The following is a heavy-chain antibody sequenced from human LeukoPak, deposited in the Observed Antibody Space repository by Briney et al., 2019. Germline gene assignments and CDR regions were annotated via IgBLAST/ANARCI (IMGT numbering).Heavy chain of an antibody. J-gene: IGHJ3*02. D-gene: IGHD3-10*01. CDR1: GFTFSNTW. V-gene: IGHV3-21*01. CDR3: ARRGFGELRDAFDI. CDR2: ISGSGGST. Sequence: PGGSLRLSCAGSGFTFSNTWMSWVRQAPGKGLEWVSAISGSGGSTYYADSVKGRFTISRDNAKNSLYLQMNSLRAEDTAIYYCARRGFGELRDAFDIWGQGTMVTVSS.